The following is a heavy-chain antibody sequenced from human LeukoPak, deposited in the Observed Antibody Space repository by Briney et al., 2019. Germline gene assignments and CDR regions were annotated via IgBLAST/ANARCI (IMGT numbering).Heavy chain of an antibody. Sequence: HPGGSLRLSCAASGFKFNSYAMSWVRQAPGKGLEWVSAISGSGGSTYYADSVKGRFAISRDNSKNTLYLQMNSLRAEDTAVYYCAKDLYKIGPFFGYWGQGTLVTVSS. D-gene: IGHD3-16*01. CDR1: GFKFNSYA. CDR3: AKDLYKIGPFFGY. V-gene: IGHV3-23*01. CDR2: ISGSGGST. J-gene: IGHJ4*02.